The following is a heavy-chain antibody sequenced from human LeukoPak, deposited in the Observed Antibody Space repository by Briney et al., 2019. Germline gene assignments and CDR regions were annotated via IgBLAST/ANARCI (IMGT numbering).Heavy chain of an antibody. J-gene: IGHJ4*02. CDR2: IKQDGSEK. CDR3: ARDQYSSGWPTPSYYFDY. Sequence: GGSLRLSCAASGFTFSSYWMSWVRQAPGKGLEWVANIKQDGSEKYYVDSVKGRLTISRDNAKNSLYLQMNSLRAEDTAVYYCARDQYSSGWPTPSYYFDYWGQGTLVTVSS. CDR1: GFTFSSYW. D-gene: IGHD6-19*01. V-gene: IGHV3-7*01.